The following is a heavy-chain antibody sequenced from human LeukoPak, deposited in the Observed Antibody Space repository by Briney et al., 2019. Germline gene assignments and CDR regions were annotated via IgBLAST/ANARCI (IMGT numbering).Heavy chain of an antibody. CDR1: GFTFSSYG. J-gene: IGHJ6*02. CDR2: IRYDGSNK. V-gene: IGHV3-30*02. D-gene: IGHD2-2*01. Sequence: GGSLRLSCAASGFTFSSYGMHWVRQAPGKGLERVAFIRYDGSNKYYADSVKGRFTISRDNSKNTLYLQMNSLRAEDTAVYYCATWKYCSSTSCYAEPSFWGQGTTVTVSS. CDR3: ATWKYCSSTSCYAEPSF.